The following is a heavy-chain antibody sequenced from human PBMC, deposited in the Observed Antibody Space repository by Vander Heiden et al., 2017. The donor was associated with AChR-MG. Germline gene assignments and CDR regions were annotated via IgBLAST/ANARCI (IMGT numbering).Heavy chain of an antibody. CDR1: GFTFSNAW. CDR2: IKSKTDGGTT. CDR3: STYCSGGSCYSADY. Sequence: EVQLVESGGGLVKPGGSLRLSCAASGFTFSNAWMSWVRQAPGKGLEWVGRIKSKTDGGTTDYAAPVKGRFTISRDDSKNTLYLQMNSLKTEDTAVYYCSTYCSGGSCYSADYWGQGTLVTVSS. J-gene: IGHJ4*02. V-gene: IGHV3-15*01. D-gene: IGHD2-15*01.